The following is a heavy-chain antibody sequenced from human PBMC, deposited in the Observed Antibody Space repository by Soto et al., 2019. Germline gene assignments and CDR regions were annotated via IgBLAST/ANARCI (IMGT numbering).Heavy chain of an antibody. CDR2: ISGSGGST. CDR3: GLTGSSGSYYRFDY. D-gene: IGHD3-10*01. CDR1: GFTFSSYA. V-gene: IGHV3-23*01. Sequence: GGSLRLSCAASGFTFSSYAMSWVRQAPGKGLEWVSAISGSGGSTYYADSVKGRFTISRDNSKNTLYLQMDSLRAEDTAVYYCGLTGSSGSYYRFDYWGQGTLVTVSS. J-gene: IGHJ4*02.